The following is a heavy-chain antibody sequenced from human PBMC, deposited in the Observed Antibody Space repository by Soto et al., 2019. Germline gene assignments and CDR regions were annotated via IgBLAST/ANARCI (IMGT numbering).Heavy chain of an antibody. CDR2: ISYSGAT. Sequence: QVQLQESGPGLVKPSETLSLICTVSGGSVSGDKNYWSWIRQSPGKGLEWIGYISYSGATNYNPSLKTRLTISPGRSKNQFAMKLSSVTASDTALYYCATSPRFAFDFWGQGTTVIVSS. D-gene: IGHD3-16*01. CDR1: GGSVSGDKNY. J-gene: IGHJ3*01. V-gene: IGHV4-61*01. CDR3: ATSPRFAFDF.